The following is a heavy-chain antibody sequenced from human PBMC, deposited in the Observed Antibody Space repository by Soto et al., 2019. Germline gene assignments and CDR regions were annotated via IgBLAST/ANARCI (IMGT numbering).Heavy chain of an antibody. Sequence: SETLSLTCTVSGGSISSYYWSWIRQPPGKGLEWIGYIYYSGSTNYNPSLKSRVTISVDTSKNQFSLKLSSVTAADTAAYYCARQGAVAGWVSWFDPWGQGTLVTVSS. CDR2: IYYSGST. CDR3: ARQGAVAGWVSWFDP. V-gene: IGHV4-59*08. CDR1: GGSISSYY. J-gene: IGHJ5*02. D-gene: IGHD6-19*01.